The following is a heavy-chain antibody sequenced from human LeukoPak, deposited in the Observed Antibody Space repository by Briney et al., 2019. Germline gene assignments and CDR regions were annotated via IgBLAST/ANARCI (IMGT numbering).Heavy chain of an antibody. CDR2: INHSGST. CDR3: ARGREIVGATYDY. D-gene: IGHD1-26*01. CDR1: GGSFSGYY. Sequence: SETLSLTCAVYGGSFSGYYWSWIRQPPGKGLEWIGEINHSGSTNYSPSLKSRVTISVDTSKNQFSLKLSSVTAADTAVYYCARGREIVGATYDYWGQGTLVTVSS. V-gene: IGHV4-34*01. J-gene: IGHJ4*02.